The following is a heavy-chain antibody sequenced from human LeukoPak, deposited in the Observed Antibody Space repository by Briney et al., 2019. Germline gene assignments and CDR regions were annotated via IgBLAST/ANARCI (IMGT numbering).Heavy chain of an antibody. D-gene: IGHD3-22*01. CDR1: GGSISSGGYY. CDR3: AREVPLVGTYYYDSSGPFDY. J-gene: IGHJ4*02. Sequence: SSETLSLTCTVSGGSISSGGYYWSWIRRHPGKGLEWIGYIYYSGSTYYNPSLKSRVTISVDTSKNQFSLKLSSVTAADTAVYYCAREVPLVGTYYYDSSGPFDYWGQGALVTVSS. V-gene: IGHV4-31*03. CDR2: IYYSGST.